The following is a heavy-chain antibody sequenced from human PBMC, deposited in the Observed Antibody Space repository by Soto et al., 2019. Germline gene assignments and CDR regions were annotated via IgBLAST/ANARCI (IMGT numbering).Heavy chain of an antibody. CDR3: ARDRDIVVVPAASSPPPIFDP. CDR1: GFTFSSYG. CDR2: IWYDGSNK. V-gene: IGHV3-33*01. J-gene: IGHJ5*02. D-gene: IGHD2-2*01. Sequence: GGSLRLSCAASGFTFSSYGMHWVRQAPGKGLEWVAVIWYDGSNKYYADSVKGRFTISRDNSKNTLYLQMNSLRAEDTAVYYCARDRDIVVVPAASSPPPIFDPWGQGTLVTVSS.